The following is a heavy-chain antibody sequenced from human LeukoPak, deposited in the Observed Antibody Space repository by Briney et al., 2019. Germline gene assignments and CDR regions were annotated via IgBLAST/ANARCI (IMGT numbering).Heavy chain of an antibody. CDR3: ARGGSDCSGGSCYSGSFDY. CDR1: GYTFTSYD. V-gene: IGHV1-8*01. CDR2: MNPNSGNT. D-gene: IGHD2-15*01. J-gene: IGHJ4*02. Sequence: ASVKVSCKASGYTFTSYDINWVRQATGQGLEWMGWMNPNSGNTGYAQKFQGRVTMTRNTSISTVYMELSSLRSEDTAVYYCARGGSDCSGGSCYSGSFDYWGQGTLVTVSS.